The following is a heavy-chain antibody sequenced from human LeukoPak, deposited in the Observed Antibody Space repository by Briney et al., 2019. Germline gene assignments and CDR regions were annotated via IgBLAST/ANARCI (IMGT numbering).Heavy chain of an antibody. CDR3: ARRSENYYDSSGSSLYYFDY. J-gene: IGHJ4*02. D-gene: IGHD3-22*01. CDR2: IYSSGST. CDR1: GCSISSGSYY. V-gene: IGHV4-61*02. Sequence: SETLSLTCTVSGCSISSGSYYWSWIRQPAGKGLVWIGRIYSSGSTNYNPSLKSRVTISVDTSKNQFSLKLSSVTAADTAVYYCARRSENYYDSSGSSLYYFDYWGQGTLVTVSS.